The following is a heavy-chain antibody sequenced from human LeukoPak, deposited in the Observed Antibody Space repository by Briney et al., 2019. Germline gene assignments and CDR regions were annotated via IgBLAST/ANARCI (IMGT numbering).Heavy chain of an antibody. CDR1: GFTVSSNY. J-gene: IGHJ4*02. D-gene: IGHD3-10*01. CDR3: ARDYGSGSYYSAF. CDR2: IYSGGNT. Sequence: PGGSLRLSCAASGFTVSSNYMSWVRQAAGKGLEWVSVIYSGGNTHYADSVKGRFTISRDNSKNTLYLQMNSLRAEDTAVYYCARDYGSGSYYSAFWGQGTLVTVSS. V-gene: IGHV3-53*01.